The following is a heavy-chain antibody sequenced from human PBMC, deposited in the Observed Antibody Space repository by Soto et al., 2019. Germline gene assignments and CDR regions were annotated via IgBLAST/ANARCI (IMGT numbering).Heavy chain of an antibody. D-gene: IGHD1-26*01. Sequence: PGGSLRLSCAASGFSFTTYVMHWVRQAPGKGLEWVAVISHDGSYKYYGDAVKGRFTISRDTPKNAVYLEMNSLRPEETAVDYCAKGLLAIVGTTLPRDAFNIWGQGTMVTVS. CDR2: ISHDGSYK. CDR3: AKGLLAIVGTTLPRDAFNI. V-gene: IGHV3-30*18. CDR1: GFSFTTYV. J-gene: IGHJ3*02.